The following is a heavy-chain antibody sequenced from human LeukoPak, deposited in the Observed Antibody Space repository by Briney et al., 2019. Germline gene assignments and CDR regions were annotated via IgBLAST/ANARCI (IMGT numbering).Heavy chain of an antibody. V-gene: IGHV3-53*01. CDR2: IYSGGST. Sequence: PGGSLRLSCAASGFTVSSNYMSWVRQAPGKGLEWVSVIYSGGSTYYADSVKGRFTISRDNSKSTLYLQMNSLRAEDTAVYYCARLTTVTLPYYFDYWGQGTLVTVSS. D-gene: IGHD4-17*01. CDR3: ARLTTVTLPYYFDY. CDR1: GFTVSSNY. J-gene: IGHJ4*02.